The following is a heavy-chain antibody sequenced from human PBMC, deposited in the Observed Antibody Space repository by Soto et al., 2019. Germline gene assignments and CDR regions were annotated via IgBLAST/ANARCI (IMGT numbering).Heavy chain of an antibody. V-gene: IGHV4-61*01. CDR2: IYYSGST. CDR1: GGSVSSGSYY. CDR3: ARGSGSYYYFEY. J-gene: IGHJ4*02. Sequence: TSETLSLTCTVSGGSVSSGSYYWSWIRQPPGKGLEWIGYIYYSGSTNYNPSLKSRVTISVDTSKNQFSLKLSSVTAADTAVYYCARGSGSYYYFEYWGQGTLVTVSS. D-gene: IGHD3-10*01.